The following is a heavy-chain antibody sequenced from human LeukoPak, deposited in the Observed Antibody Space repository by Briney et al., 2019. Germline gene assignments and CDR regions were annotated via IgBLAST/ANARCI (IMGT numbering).Heavy chain of an antibody. V-gene: IGHV1-69*13. CDR3: ARGRGYSYGSPIDY. Sequence: SVKVSCKASGGTFSSYAISWVRQAPGQGLEWMGGIIPIFGTANYAQKFQGRVTITADESTSTAYMELSSLRSGDTAVYYCARGRGYSYGSPIDYWGQGTLVTVSS. J-gene: IGHJ4*02. CDR2: IIPIFGTA. CDR1: GGTFSSYA. D-gene: IGHD5-18*01.